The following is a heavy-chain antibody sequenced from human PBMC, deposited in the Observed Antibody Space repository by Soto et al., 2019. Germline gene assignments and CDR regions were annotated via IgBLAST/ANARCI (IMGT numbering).Heavy chain of an antibody. D-gene: IGHD6-13*01. CDR1: GFTFSTYA. CDR2: ISGSGGSI. V-gene: IGHV3-23*01. J-gene: IGHJ6*02. CDR3: VKWYRDWDI. Sequence: PGGSLRLSCAASGFTFSTYAMNWVRQAPGNGLEWVSAISGSGGSIHYADSVKGRFTISRDNSKNTLYLQMNSLRDEDTAVYHCVKWYRDWDIWGQGTTVTVSS.